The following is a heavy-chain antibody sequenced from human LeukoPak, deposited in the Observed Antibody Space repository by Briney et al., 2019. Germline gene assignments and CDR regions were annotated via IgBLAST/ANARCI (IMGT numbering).Heavy chain of an antibody. CDR3: AKAAYSSSWHGDNNWFDP. V-gene: IGHV3-9*01. D-gene: IGHD6-13*01. CDR1: GFTFDDYA. CDR2: ISWNSGNI. Sequence: PGRSLRLSCAASGFTFDDYAMHWVRQAPGKGLEWVSGISWNSGNIGYADSVKGRITISRDNAKNSLYLQMKSLRAEDTALYYCAKAAYSSSWHGDNNWFDPWGQGTLVTVSS. J-gene: IGHJ5*02.